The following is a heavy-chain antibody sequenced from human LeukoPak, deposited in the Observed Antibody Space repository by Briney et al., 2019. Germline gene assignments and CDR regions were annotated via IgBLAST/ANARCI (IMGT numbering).Heavy chain of an antibody. CDR1: GGSISSGGYY. Sequence: SQTLSLTCTVSGGSISSGGYYWSWIRQHPGKGLEWIGYIYYSGSTYYNPSLKSRVTISVDTSKNQFSLKLSSVTAADTAVYYCARGTYYYDSSGYYLDHWGQGTLVTVSS. CDR2: IYYSGST. D-gene: IGHD3-22*01. J-gene: IGHJ4*02. V-gene: IGHV4-31*03. CDR3: ARGTYYYDSSGYYLDH.